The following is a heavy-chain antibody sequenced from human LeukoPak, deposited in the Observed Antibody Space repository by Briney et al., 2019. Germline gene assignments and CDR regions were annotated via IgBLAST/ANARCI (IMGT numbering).Heavy chain of an antibody. CDR2: LYSGGST. J-gene: IGHJ6*03. CDR1: GFTFSNHG. V-gene: IGHV3-53*01. Sequence: PGGTLRLSCAASGFTFSNHGMNWVRQAPGKGLEWVSVLYSGGSTYYADSVKGRFTISRDNSKNTLYLQMNSLRAEDTAVYYCARVLSGRGSLYYYYYCMDVWGKGTTVTISS. D-gene: IGHD3-10*01. CDR3: ARVLSGRGSLYYYYYCMDV.